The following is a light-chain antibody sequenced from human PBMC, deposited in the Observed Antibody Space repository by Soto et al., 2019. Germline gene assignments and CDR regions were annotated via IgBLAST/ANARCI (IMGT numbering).Light chain of an antibody. CDR3: GTWDSSLSEGV. CDR1: SSNIGNNY. CDR2: DNN. J-gene: IGLJ2*01. V-gene: IGLV1-51*01. Sequence: QSVLTQPPSVSAAPGQKVTISCSGSSSNIGNNYVSWYQQLPGTAPKLLIYDNNKRPSGITDRFSGSKSGTSATLGITGLQSGDDADYYCGTWDSSLSEGVFGGGTKLTVL.